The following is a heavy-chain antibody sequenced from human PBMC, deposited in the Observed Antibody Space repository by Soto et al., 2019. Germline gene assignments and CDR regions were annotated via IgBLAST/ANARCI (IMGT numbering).Heavy chain of an antibody. V-gene: IGHV5-10-1*01. Sequence: PGESLKISCKGSGYSFTSYWISWVRQMPGKGLEWMGRIDPSDSYTNYSPSFQGHVTISADKSISTAYLQWSSLKASDTAMYYCARLGCSGGSCYQPSYYHYGMDVWGQGTTVTVSS. CDR1: GYSFTSYW. CDR3: ARLGCSGGSCYQPSYYHYGMDV. J-gene: IGHJ6*02. D-gene: IGHD2-15*01. CDR2: IDPSDSYT.